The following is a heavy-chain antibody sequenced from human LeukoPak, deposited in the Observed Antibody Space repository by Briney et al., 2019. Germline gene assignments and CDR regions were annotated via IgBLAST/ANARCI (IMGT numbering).Heavy chain of an antibody. Sequence: SVKVSCKASGGTFSSYAISWVRQAPGQGLEWMGRIIPILGTANYAQKFQGRVTITADKSTSTAYMELSSLRSEDTAVYYCARDRGPYYGDWGDDAFDIWGQGTMVTVSS. J-gene: IGHJ3*02. CDR1: GGTFSSYA. CDR3: ARDRGPYYGDWGDDAFDI. V-gene: IGHV1-69*04. CDR2: IIPILGTA. D-gene: IGHD4-17*01.